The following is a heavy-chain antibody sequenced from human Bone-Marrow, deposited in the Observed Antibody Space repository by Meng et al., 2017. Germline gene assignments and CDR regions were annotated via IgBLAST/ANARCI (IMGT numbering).Heavy chain of an antibody. CDR1: GGSFSAYD. V-gene: IGHV4-34*01. CDR2: INPSGST. Sequence: QVQVQQWGAGLLKPSETLSLTCAFYGGSFSAYDWSWIRQPPGQGLEWLRQINPSGSTNDNPSLKSRVTISIDTSRNQLSLKLSSVTAADTAVYYCRLAYCMGDCVDYWGQGTLVTVSS. CDR3: RLAYCMGDCVDY. J-gene: IGHJ4*02. D-gene: IGHD2-21*01.